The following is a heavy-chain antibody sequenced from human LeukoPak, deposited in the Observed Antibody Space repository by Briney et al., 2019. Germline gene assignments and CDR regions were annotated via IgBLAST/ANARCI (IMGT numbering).Heavy chain of an antibody. CDR1: GYSFTSYW. V-gene: IGHV5-51*01. Sequence: GESLKISCKGSGYSFTSYWIGWVRQMPGKGLEWMGIIYPGDSDSKYSPSFQGQVTISADKSISTAYLQWSSLKASDTAMYYCARAGYYSSGSYPYNWFDSWGQGTLVTVSS. CDR2: IYPGDSDS. CDR3: ARAGYYSSGSYPYNWFDS. D-gene: IGHD3-10*01. J-gene: IGHJ5*01.